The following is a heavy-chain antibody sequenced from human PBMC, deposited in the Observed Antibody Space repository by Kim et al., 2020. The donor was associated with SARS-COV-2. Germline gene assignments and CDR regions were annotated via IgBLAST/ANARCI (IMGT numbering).Heavy chain of an antibody. CDR2: IYYSGNT. CDR3: ARLGLLPWYFDV. J-gene: IGHJ2*01. Sequence: SETLSLTCTVSGLSITNYYYSWIRQPPGKGLEWIGYIYYSGNTKYNPSLESRVTMSVDTSKKQLSLKLRSVTASDTAVYYCARLGLLPWYFDVWGRGTLVTVSS. V-gene: IGHV4-59*08. CDR1: GLSITNYY. D-gene: IGHD1-26*01.